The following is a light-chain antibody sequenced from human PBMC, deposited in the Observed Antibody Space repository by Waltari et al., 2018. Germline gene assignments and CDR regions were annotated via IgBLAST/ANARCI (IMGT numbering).Light chain of an antibody. CDR3: SSRDSSASHVL. J-gene: IGLJ2*01. CDR2: GKN. Sequence: SSELTQDPAVSVALGQTVTITCQGASLRTSYASWYQQKSGQAPILFLFGKNKRPSGIPDRFSGYKSESTTSLTITGAQAEDEAEYYCSSRDSSASHVLFAGGTKLTVL. CDR1: SLRTSY. V-gene: IGLV3-19*01.